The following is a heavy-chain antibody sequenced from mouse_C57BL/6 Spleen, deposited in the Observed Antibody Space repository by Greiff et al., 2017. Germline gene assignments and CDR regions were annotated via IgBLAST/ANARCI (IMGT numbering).Heavy chain of an antibody. Sequence: EVMLVESGGGLVKPGGSLTLSCAASGFTFSSYAMSWVRQTPEQRLEWVATISDGGSYTYYPDNVKGRFTISRDNAKNNLYLQMSHLKSDDTARYYCAREGNYYGSRRFADWGQGTLVTVSA. CDR2: ISDGGSYT. V-gene: IGHV5-4*01. D-gene: IGHD1-1*01. CDR3: AREGNYYGSRRFAD. CDR1: GFTFSSYA. J-gene: IGHJ3*01.